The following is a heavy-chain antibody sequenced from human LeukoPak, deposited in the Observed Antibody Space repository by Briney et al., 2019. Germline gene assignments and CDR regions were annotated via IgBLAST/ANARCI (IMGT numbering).Heavy chain of an antibody. CDR3: AREGPSTVTKVTGWFDP. V-gene: IGHV4-34*01. D-gene: IGHD4-17*01. J-gene: IGHJ5*02. CDR1: GGSFSGYY. CDR2: INHSGST. Sequence: SETLSLTCAVYGGSFSGYYWSWIRQPPGKGLEWIGEINHSGSTNYNPSLKSRVTISVDTSKNQISLKLSSVTAADTAVYYCAREGPSTVTKVTGWFDPWGQGTLVTVSS.